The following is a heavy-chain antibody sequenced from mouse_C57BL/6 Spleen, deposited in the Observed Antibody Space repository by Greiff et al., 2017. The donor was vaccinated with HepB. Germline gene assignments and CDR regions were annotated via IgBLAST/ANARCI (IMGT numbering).Heavy chain of an antibody. Sequence: DVKLQESGGGLVKPGGSLKLSCAASGFTFSSYAMSWVRQTPEKRLEWVATISDGGSYTYYPDNVKGRFTISRDNAKNNLYLQMSHLKSEDTAMYYCARDRLWGFDYWGQGTTLTVSS. J-gene: IGHJ2*01. V-gene: IGHV5-4*01. CDR3: ARDRLWGFDY. D-gene: IGHD1-1*02. CDR1: GFTFSSYA. CDR2: ISDGGSYT.